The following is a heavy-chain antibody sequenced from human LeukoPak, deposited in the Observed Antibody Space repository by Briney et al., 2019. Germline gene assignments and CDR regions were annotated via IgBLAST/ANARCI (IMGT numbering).Heavy chain of an antibody. V-gene: IGHV4-34*01. Sequence: SETLSLTCAVYGGSFSGYYWSWIRQPPGKGLEWIGYIYHSGSTYYNPSLKSRVTISVDRSKNQFSLKLSSVTAADTAVYYCAGGRVGYYDSSRSNAFDIWGQGTMVTVSS. CDR1: GGSFSGYY. CDR3: AGGRVGYYDSSRSNAFDI. CDR2: IYHSGST. J-gene: IGHJ3*02. D-gene: IGHD3-22*01.